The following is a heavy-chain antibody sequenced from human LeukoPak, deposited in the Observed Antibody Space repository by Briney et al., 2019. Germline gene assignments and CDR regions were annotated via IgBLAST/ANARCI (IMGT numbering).Heavy chain of an antibody. V-gene: IGHV3-30-3*01. CDR2: ISSDGSNK. D-gene: IGHD2-15*01. CDR1: GFTFSSYA. CDR3: AGRHCSGGGCYFAGADPFDY. J-gene: IGHJ4*02. Sequence: PGGSLRLSCAASGFTFSSYAMHWVRQAPGKGLRWMAVISSDGSNKYYADSVKGRFTVSRDNSNNTLYLQMNSLRAEDTAVYFCAGRHCSGGGCYFAGADPFDYWGQGTLVTVSS.